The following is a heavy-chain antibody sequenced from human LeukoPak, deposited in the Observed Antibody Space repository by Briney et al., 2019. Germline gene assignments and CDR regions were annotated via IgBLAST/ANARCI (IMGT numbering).Heavy chain of an antibody. D-gene: IGHD2-15*01. CDR2: ISGSGGST. CDR3: AKDPIGYCSGGSCYSNPGWFDP. V-gene: IGHV3-23*01. J-gene: IGHJ5*02. Sequence: GGSLRLSCAASGFTFSSYAMSWVRQAPGKGLEWVSVISGSGGSTYYADSVKGRSTIFRDNSKNTLYLQMNSLRAEDTAVYYCAKDPIGYCSGGSCYSNPGWFDPWGQGTLVTVSS. CDR1: GFTFSSYA.